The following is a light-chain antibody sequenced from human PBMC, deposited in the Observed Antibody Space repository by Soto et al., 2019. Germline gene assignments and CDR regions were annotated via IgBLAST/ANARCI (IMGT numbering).Light chain of an antibody. J-gene: IGKJ1*01. CDR1: QSISNW. V-gene: IGKV1-5*01. Sequence: DIQMTQSPSTVSASVGDRVSITCRASQSISNWLAWYQQKPGKAPKVLIYDASSWESGVPSRFSGSGSGTEFTLPLNSLQPDDFATSYCQHYSSYSCPCTFVHGTKV. CDR2: DAS. CDR3: QHYSSYSCPCT.